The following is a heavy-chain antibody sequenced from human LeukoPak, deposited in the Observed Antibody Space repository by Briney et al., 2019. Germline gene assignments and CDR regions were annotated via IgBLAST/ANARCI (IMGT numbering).Heavy chain of an antibody. V-gene: IGHV3-73*01. CDR2: IRSKANSYAT. CDR3: TTILFY. CDR1: GFTFSASA. J-gene: IGHJ4*02. Sequence: PGRSLRLSCAASGFTFSASAMHWVRQASGKGLEWVGRIRSKANSYATAYAASVKGRFTISRDDSKNTAHLQMNSLKTGDTAVYYCTTILFYWGQGTLVTVSS. D-gene: IGHD2/OR15-2a*01.